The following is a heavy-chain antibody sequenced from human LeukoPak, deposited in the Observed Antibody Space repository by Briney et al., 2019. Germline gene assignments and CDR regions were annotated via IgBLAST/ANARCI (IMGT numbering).Heavy chain of an antibody. V-gene: IGHV1-18*01. CDR2: ISAYNGNT. CDR3: ARDPYYYDSSGLFFPGRYCYYGMDV. D-gene: IGHD3-22*01. CDR1: GYTFTSYA. J-gene: IGHJ6*02. Sequence: ASVKVSCKASGYTFTSYAMHWVRQAPGQRLEWMGWISAYNGNTNYAQKLQGRVTMTTDTSTSTAYMELRSLRSDDTAVYYCARDPYYYDSSGLFFPGRYCYYGMDVWGQGTTVTVSS.